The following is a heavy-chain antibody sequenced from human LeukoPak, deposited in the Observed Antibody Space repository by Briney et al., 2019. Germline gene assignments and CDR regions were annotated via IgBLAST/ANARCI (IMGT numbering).Heavy chain of an antibody. CDR1: GYTFTSYG. J-gene: IGHJ6*02. CDR3: AREGRPKTAAGLYYYYGMDV. V-gene: IGHV1-18*01. CDR2: ISAYNGNT. D-gene: IGHD6-13*01. Sequence: ASVKVSCKASGYTFTSYGISWVRQAPGQGLEWMGWISAYNGNTNYAQKLQGRVTMTTDTPTSTAYMELRSLRSDDTAVYYCAREGRPKTAAGLYYYYGMDVWGQGTTVTVSS.